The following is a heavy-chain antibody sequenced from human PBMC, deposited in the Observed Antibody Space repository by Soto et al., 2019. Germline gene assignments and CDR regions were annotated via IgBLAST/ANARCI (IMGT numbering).Heavy chain of an antibody. CDR2: IYWDDDK. CDR1: GFSLSTSGVG. V-gene: IGHV2-5*02. J-gene: IGHJ5*02. CDR3: AHSSGDYYGSGNWFDP. Sequence: QITLKESGPTLVKPTQTLTLTCTFSGFSLSTSGVGVGWIRQPPGKALEWLALIYWDDDKRYSPSLKSRLTITIDTSKNQVVLTITNMDPVDTATYYCAHSSGDYYGSGNWFDPWGQGTLVTVSS. D-gene: IGHD3-10*01.